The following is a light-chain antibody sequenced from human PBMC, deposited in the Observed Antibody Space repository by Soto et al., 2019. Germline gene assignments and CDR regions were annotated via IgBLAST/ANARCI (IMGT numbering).Light chain of an antibody. J-gene: IGKJ1*01. CDR2: AAS. Sequence: IVLTDSPCTLSLSPVQRATLSCRASRSLDGNYLAWYQQKPGQAPRLLIYAASTRATGIPDRFSGSGSGTDFTLSISRLEPEDFAVYYCQSYGSSRTFGHGTKVDIK. V-gene: IGKV3-20*01. CDR1: RSLDGNY. CDR3: QSYGSSRT.